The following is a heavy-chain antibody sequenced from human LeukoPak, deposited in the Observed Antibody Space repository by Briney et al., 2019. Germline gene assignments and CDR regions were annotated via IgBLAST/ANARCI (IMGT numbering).Heavy chain of an antibody. CDR3: AKNGQSGFSFDP. V-gene: IGHV4-39*07. Sequence: PSEILSLTCSVSGDSISRSSYYWGWIRQPPGEGLEWIGTIYYDGSTYHNPSLKSRVTISADTSKNQFSLKLNSVTAADTAVYYCAKNGQSGFSFDPWGQGTLVTVSS. CDR1: GDSISRSSYY. CDR2: IYYDGST. D-gene: IGHD3-3*01. J-gene: IGHJ5*02.